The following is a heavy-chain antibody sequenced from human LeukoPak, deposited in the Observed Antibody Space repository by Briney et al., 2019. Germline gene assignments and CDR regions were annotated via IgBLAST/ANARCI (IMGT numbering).Heavy chain of an antibody. CDR3: AKARSLTTVTNYFDY. CDR2: ISYDGSNK. J-gene: IGHJ4*02. Sequence: PGGSLRLSCAASGFTFSSYGMHWVRQAPGKGLEWVAVISYDGSNKYYADSVKGRFTISRDNSKNTLYLQMNSLRAEDTAVYYCAKARSLTTVTNYFDYSGQGTLVTVSS. CDR1: GFTFSSYG. V-gene: IGHV3-30*18. D-gene: IGHD4-17*01.